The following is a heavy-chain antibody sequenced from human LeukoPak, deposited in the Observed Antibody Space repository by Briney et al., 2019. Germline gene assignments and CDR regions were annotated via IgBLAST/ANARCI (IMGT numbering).Heavy chain of an antibody. V-gene: IGHV1-2*02. CDR3: ARSEYCSSTSCLGGFDY. D-gene: IGHD2-2*01. CDR2: INPNSGGT. Sequence: ASVKVSCKASGYTFTGYYMHWVRQAPGQGLEWMGWINPNSGGTNYAQKFQGRVTMTRDTSISTAYMELSRLRSDDTAVYYCARSEYCSSTSCLGGFDYWGQGTLVTVSS. J-gene: IGHJ4*02. CDR1: GYTFTGYY.